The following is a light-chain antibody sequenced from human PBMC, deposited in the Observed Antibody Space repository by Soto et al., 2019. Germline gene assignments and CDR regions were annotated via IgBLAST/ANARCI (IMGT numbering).Light chain of an antibody. J-gene: IGLJ1*01. V-gene: IGLV3-1*01. CDR3: LAWDSSTYV. Sequence: SYELTQPPSVSVSPGQTASITCSADKLGDKYACWYQQKPGQSPVLVIYQDSKRPSGIPERFSGSNSGNTATLTISGTQAMDEADYYCLAWDSSTYVFGTGTKLTVL. CDR1: KLGDKY. CDR2: QDS.